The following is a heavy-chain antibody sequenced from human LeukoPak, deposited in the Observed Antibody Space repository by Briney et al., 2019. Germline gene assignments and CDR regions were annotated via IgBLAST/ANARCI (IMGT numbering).Heavy chain of an antibody. J-gene: IGHJ4*02. D-gene: IGHD3-3*01. CDR1: GYTFTSYG. CDR3: ARGSYYDFWSGPIIRPYYFDY. Sequence: ASVKVSCKASGYTFTSYGISWVRQAPGQGLEWMGWISAYNGNTNYAQKLQGRVTMTTDTSTSTAYMELSSLRSEDTAVYYCARGSYYDFWSGPIIRPYYFDYWGQGTLVTVSS. CDR2: ISAYNGNT. V-gene: IGHV1-18*01.